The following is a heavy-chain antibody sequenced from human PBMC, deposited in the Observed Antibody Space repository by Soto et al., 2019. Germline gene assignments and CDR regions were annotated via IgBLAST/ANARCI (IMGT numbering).Heavy chain of an antibody. CDR1: GFTFTAYG. Sequence: PGGSLRLSCAASGFTFTAYGMHWVRQAPGKGLEWVAVIWFDESKEYYTDSVKGRFTISRDSSKNTLYLQMNSLRAEDTAVYYCANPLWFGTRTAFDIWGQGTMVTVSS. V-gene: IGHV3-33*03. CDR3: ANPLWFGTRTAFDI. D-gene: IGHD3-10*01. J-gene: IGHJ3*02. CDR2: IWFDESKE.